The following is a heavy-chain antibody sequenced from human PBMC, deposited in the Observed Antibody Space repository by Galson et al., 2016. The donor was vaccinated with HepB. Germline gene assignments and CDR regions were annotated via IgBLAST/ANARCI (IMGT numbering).Heavy chain of an antibody. D-gene: IGHD5-12*01. CDR3: ARVTWHFDY. V-gene: IGHV4-30-4*01. Sequence: TLSLTCTVSGGSISSGNYYWSWIRQPPGKGLEWIGHIYYSGSTFYNPSLKSRVSISVDTSKNQFSLKLSSVTAADTAVYYCARVTWHFDYWGQGTLVTVSS. CDR1: GGSISSGNYY. J-gene: IGHJ4*02. CDR2: IYYSGST.